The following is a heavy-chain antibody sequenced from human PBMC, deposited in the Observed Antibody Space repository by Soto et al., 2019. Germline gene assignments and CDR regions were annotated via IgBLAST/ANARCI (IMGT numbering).Heavy chain of an antibody. Sequence: ASVKVSCKASGYTFTGYYMHWVRQAPGQGLEWMGWINPNSGGTNYAQKFQGRVTMTRDTSISTAYMELSRLRSDDTAVYYCAGERSRFLEWLNKNWFDPWGQGTLVTVSS. V-gene: IGHV1-2*02. CDR1: GYTFTGYY. D-gene: IGHD3-3*01. CDR3: AGERSRFLEWLNKNWFDP. CDR2: INPNSGGT. J-gene: IGHJ5*02.